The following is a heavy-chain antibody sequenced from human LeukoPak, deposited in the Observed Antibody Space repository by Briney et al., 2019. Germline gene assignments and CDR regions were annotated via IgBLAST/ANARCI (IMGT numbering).Heavy chain of an antibody. D-gene: IGHD3-16*02. CDR1: GGSISSSY. J-gene: IGHJ4*02. V-gene: IGHV4-59*12. CDR2: IYYSGGT. Sequence: SETLSLTCTVSGGSISSSYWNWLRQPPGKGLEWIGYIYYSGGTNYNPSLKSRVTISVDTSKNQFSLKLSSVTAADTAVYYCARERDYVWGSYRPKVDYWGQGTLVTVSS. CDR3: ARERDYVWGSYRPKVDY.